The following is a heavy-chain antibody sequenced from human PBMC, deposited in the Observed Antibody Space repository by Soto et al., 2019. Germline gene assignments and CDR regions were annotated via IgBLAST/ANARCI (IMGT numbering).Heavy chain of an antibody. CDR1: GFTFSSYG. J-gene: IGHJ3*01. CDR2: ISYDGSNK. Sequence: QVQLVESGGGVVQPGRSLRLSCAASGFTFSSYGMHWVRQAPGKGLEWVAVISYDGSNKYYADSVKGRFTISRDNSKNTLYLQMNSLIAEDTAVYYCAKEAITGTWPLGAFDLWGHGTMVTVSS. CDR3: AKEAITGTWPLGAFDL. V-gene: IGHV3-30*18. D-gene: IGHD1-20*01.